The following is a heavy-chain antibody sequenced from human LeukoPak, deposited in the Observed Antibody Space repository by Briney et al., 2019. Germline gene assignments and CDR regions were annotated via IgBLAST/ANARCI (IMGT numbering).Heavy chain of an antibody. D-gene: IGHD3-22*01. V-gene: IGHV4-59*11. CDR2: IHYSGRT. Sequence: SETLSLTCSVSGGSISRHFWSWIRQPPGKGLDWIAFIHYSGRTKYNPSLQSRVTISIDTSENNFSLKLTPVTAADTAVYYCARLLDNDSSGDPDTFDMWGQGTVVSVSS. J-gene: IGHJ3*02. CDR3: ARLLDNDSSGDPDTFDM. CDR1: GGSISRHF.